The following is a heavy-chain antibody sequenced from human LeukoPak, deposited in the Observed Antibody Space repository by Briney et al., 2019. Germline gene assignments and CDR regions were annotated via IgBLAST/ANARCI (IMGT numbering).Heavy chain of an antibody. V-gene: IGHV4-34*01. D-gene: IGHD6-6*01. CDR2: IDHSGST. CDR3: ARGFPSSSRWFDP. Sequence: SETLSLTCGVYGGSFSGYHWTWIRLRPGKGLEWVGDIDHSGSTHYNPSLKSRVTISLDTSNNQFSLKLNSVTAADTAVYYCARGFPSSSRWFDPWGQGTLVTVSS. CDR1: GGSFSGYH. J-gene: IGHJ5*02.